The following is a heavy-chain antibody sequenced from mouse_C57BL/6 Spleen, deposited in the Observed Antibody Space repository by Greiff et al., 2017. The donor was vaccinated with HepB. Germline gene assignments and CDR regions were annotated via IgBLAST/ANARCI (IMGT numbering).Heavy chain of an antibody. CDR1: GYAFSSSW. V-gene: IGHV1-82*01. Sequence: QVQLQQSGPELVKPGASVKISCKASGYAFSSSWMNWVKQRPGKGLEWIGRIYPGDGDTNYNGKFKGKATLTADNSSSTAYMQLSSLTSEDSAVYICAKMCSYYAMDYWGQGTSVTVSS. CDR3: AKMCSYYAMDY. J-gene: IGHJ4*01. CDR2: IYPGDGDT.